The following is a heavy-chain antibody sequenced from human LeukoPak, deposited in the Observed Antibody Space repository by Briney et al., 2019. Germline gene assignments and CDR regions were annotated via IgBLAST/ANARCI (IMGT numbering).Heavy chain of an antibody. J-gene: IGHJ6*02. D-gene: IGHD2-2*01. V-gene: IGHV1-2*02. CDR1: GYTFTGYY. CDR3: ARDQPNIFNCSSTSCYAYYYYGMDV. CDR2: INPNSGGT. Sequence: ASVKVSFTASGYTFTGYYMHWVRQAPGQGLEWMGWINPNSGGTNYAQKFQGRVTMTRDTSISTAYMELSRLRSDDTAVYYCARDQPNIFNCSSTSCYAYYYYGMDVWGQGTTVTVSS.